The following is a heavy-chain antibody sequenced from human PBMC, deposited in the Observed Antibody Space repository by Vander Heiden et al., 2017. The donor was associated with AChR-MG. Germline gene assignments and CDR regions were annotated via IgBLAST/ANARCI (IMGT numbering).Heavy chain of an antibody. Sequence: QVQLQQWGAGLLKPSETLSFTCAVYGGSFSGYYWSWIRQPPGKGLEWIGEINHSGSTNYNPSLKSRVTISVDTSKNQFSLKLSSVTAADTAVYYCARGPKYYDFWSGYYPKTDYYYYYYMDVWGKGTTVTVSS. CDR3: ARGPKYYDFWSGYYPKTDYYYYYYMDV. V-gene: IGHV4-34*01. CDR2: INHSGST. J-gene: IGHJ6*03. D-gene: IGHD3-3*01. CDR1: GGSFSGYY.